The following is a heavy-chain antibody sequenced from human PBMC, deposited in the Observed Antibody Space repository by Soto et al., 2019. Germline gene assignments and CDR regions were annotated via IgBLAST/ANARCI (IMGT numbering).Heavy chain of an antibody. CDR3: ARALAYCGGDCLDWYFDL. Sequence: EVQLVEFGGGLVQPGGSLRLSCAASGFTFSSYWMSWVRQAPGKGLEWVANIKQDGSEKYYVDSVKGRFTISRDNAKNSLYLQMNSLRAEDTAVYYCARALAYCGGDCLDWYFDLWGRGTLVTVSS. J-gene: IGHJ2*01. D-gene: IGHD2-21*02. V-gene: IGHV3-7*05. CDR1: GFTFSSYW. CDR2: IKQDGSEK.